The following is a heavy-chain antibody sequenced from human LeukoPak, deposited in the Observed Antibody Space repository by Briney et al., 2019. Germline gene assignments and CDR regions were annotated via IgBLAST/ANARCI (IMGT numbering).Heavy chain of an antibody. CDR2: INPSGGST. CDR1: GYTFTSYY. V-gene: IGHV1-46*01. CDR3: ATDPHYGSGSHYYYYMDV. J-gene: IGHJ6*03. D-gene: IGHD3-10*01. Sequence: ASVKVSCKASGYTFTSYYMHWVRQAPGQGLEWMGIINPSGGSTSYAQKFQGRVTMTRDTSTSTAYMELSSLRSEDTAVYYCATDPHYGSGSHYYYYMDVWGKGTTVTVSS.